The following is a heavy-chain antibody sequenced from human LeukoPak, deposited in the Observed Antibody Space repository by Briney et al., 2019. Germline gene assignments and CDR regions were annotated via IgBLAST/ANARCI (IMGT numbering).Heavy chain of an antibody. D-gene: IGHD2-8*01. J-gene: IGHJ5*02. Sequence: ASVKVSCKASGYIFTTYPIHWVRQAPGQGLQWIGMINPRGDATIYAQKFQGRVTMTSDTSTTTIYMELSSLKSEDTGLYYCARKWSSRDWFDPWGQGTLVTVSS. V-gene: IGHV1-46*01. CDR1: GYIFTTYP. CDR3: ARKWSSRDWFDP. CDR2: INPRGDAT.